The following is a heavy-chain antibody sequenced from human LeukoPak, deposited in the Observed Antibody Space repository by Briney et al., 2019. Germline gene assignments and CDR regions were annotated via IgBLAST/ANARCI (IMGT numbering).Heavy chain of an antibody. Sequence: ASVRVSCKASGYTFTGYYIHWVRQAPGQGLEWMGWINPTSGGTKYAQKFQGRVTMTRDTSIRTAYMELSRLRADDTAVFYCARGGSAWDNPFDYWGQGTLVTVSS. D-gene: IGHD6-19*01. CDR1: GYTFTGYY. CDR3: ARGGSAWDNPFDY. CDR2: INPTSGGT. V-gene: IGHV1-2*02. J-gene: IGHJ4*02.